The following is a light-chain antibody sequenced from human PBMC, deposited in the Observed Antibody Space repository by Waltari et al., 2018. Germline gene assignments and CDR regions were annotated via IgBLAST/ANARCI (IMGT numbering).Light chain of an antibody. J-gene: IGKJ2*01. CDR3: QQYHAYPYT. V-gene: IGKV1-5*03. CDR1: RSPTYG. CDR2: KIS. Sequence: TCRASRSPTYGLGWYQQKPGKAPKLLIYKISTFESGVPSRFSGSGSGTEFTLTISSLQPDDFATYYCQQYHAYPYTFGQGTKLEIK.